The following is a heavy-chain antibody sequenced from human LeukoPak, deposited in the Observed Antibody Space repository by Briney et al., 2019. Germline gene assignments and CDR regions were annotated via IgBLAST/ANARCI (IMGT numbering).Heavy chain of an antibody. V-gene: IGHV3-33*01. Sequence: GGSLRLSCAASGFTFSSCGMHWVRQAPGKGLEWVAVIWYDGSNKYYADSVKGRFTISRDNSKNTLYLQMNSLRAEDTAVYYCAREVGNYDILTGYYELKGMDVWGQGTTVTVSS. CDR3: AREVGNYDILTGYYELKGMDV. D-gene: IGHD3-9*01. CDR1: GFTFSSCG. CDR2: IWYDGSNK. J-gene: IGHJ6*02.